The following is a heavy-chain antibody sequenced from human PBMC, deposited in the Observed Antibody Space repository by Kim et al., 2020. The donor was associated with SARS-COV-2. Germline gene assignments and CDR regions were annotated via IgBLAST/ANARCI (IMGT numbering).Heavy chain of an antibody. V-gene: IGHV3-30*04. CDR1: GFTFSSYA. CDR3: ARDRVTTDYYYGMDV. D-gene: IGHD4-17*01. CDR2: ISYDGSNK. J-gene: IGHJ6*02. Sequence: GGSLRLSCTASGFTFSSYAMHWVRQAPGKGLEWVAVISYDGSNKYYADSVKGRFTISRDNSKNTLYLQMNSLRAEDTAVYYCARDRVTTDYYYGMDVWG.